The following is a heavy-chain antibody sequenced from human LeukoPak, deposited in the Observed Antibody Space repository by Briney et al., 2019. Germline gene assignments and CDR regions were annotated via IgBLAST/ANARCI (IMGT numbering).Heavy chain of an antibody. CDR3: ARTYYYDSSGYPFDY. D-gene: IGHD3-22*01. CDR2: IYYSGST. Sequence: SETLSLTCTVSGGSISSSSYYWGWIRQPPGKGLEWIGSIYYSGSTYCNPSLKSRVTISVDTSKNQFSLKLSPVTAADTAVYYCARTYYYDSSGYPFDYWGQGTLVTVSS. V-gene: IGHV4-39*01. J-gene: IGHJ4*02. CDR1: GGSISSSSYY.